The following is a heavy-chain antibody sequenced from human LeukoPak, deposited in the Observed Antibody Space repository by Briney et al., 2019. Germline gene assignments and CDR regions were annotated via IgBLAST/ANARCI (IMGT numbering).Heavy chain of an antibody. CDR2: IKPDGSEG. J-gene: IGHJ3*02. D-gene: IGHD5-12*01. V-gene: IGHV3-7*02. CDR1: GFTFSSSW. CDR3: ARVGASLPFDI. Sequence: GGSLRLSCAASGFTFSSSWMTWVRQAPGKGLEWVANIKPDGSEGSYVDSVKGRFTISRDNAKNSLYLQMNSLRAEDTAVYYCARVGASLPFDIWGQGTMVTVSS.